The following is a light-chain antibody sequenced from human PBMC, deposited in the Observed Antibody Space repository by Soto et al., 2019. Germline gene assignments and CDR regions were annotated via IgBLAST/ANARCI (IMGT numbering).Light chain of an antibody. CDR2: DAS. V-gene: IGKV3D-11*01. Sequence: MLLTQSPATLSVSPGERATLSCRASQDVSSNLAWYQQKPGQAPRLLIYDASNRATGIPARFSGSASGTDFTLTISSLEPDDFAVYYCQQRSNWTFGQGTKVDIK. CDR3: QQRSNWT. J-gene: IGKJ1*01. CDR1: QDVSSN.